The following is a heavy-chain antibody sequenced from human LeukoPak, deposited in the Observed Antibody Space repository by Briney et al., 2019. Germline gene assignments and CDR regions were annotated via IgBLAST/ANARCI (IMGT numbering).Heavy chain of an antibody. V-gene: IGHV3-7*01. J-gene: IGHJ3*02. CDR1: GFIFSNYW. CDR3: ARNHDFWSGYLYGAFDI. Sequence: GGSLRLSCAASGFIFSNYWMTWVRHAPGKGLEWVATIKQDGGEKYYVDSVKGRFTISRDNAKNSLYLQMNSLRAEDTAVYYCARNHDFWSGYLYGAFDIWGQGTMVTVSS. D-gene: IGHD3-3*01. CDR2: IKQDGGEK.